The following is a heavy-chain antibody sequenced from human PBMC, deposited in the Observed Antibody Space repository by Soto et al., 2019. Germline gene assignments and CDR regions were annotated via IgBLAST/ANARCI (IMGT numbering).Heavy chain of an antibody. D-gene: IGHD2-8*01. CDR1: GGSISSGGYY. V-gene: IGHV4-30-4*08. CDR2: IVYSGRA. Sequence: ALSLTCTVSGGSISSGGYYGSWIRQHPGKGLEWIGYIVYSGRAYYDPSLKSRVTMSVDTSKNQFSLRLNSVTAADPAMYYCARNKYCTNGVCQAGGMDVWGQGTTVT. CDR3: ARNKYCTNGVCQAGGMDV. J-gene: IGHJ6*02.